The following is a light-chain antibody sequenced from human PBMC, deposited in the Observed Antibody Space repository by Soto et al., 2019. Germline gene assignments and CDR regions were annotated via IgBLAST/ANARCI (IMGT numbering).Light chain of an antibody. V-gene: IGLV2-8*01. CDR2: DVN. J-gene: IGLJ1*01. Sequence: QPVLTQPPSASGSPGQSVTISCTGTSSDVGGYNYVSWYQQHPGKAPKVMIYDVNKRPSGVPDRFSGSKSGNTASLTVSGLQAEDEGDYYCQSYDSSLSGPYVFGPGTKLTVL. CDR3: QSYDSSLSGPYV. CDR1: SSDVGGYNY.